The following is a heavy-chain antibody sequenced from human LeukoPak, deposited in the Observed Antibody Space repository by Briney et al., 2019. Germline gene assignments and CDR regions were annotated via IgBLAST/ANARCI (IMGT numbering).Heavy chain of an antibody. V-gene: IGHV1-2*02. D-gene: IGHD3-22*01. CDR1: GYTFTGYY. CDR3: ARSAPDRRYGMDV. CDR2: INPNSSGT. Sequence: ASVKVSCKASGYTFTGYYMHWVRQAPGQGLEWMGWINPNSSGTNYAQKFQGRVTMTRDTSISTAYMELSRLRSDDTAVYYCARSAPDRRYGMDVWGQGTTVTVSS. J-gene: IGHJ6*02.